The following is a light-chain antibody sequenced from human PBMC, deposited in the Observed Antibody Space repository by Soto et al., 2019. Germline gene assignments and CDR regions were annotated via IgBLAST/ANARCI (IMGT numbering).Light chain of an antibody. J-gene: IGKJ1*01. Sequence: EIVMTRSPATLSVSPGARATLPCKASQSVSRNLAWFQQKPGQAPRLLIYGASTRATAIPARFSGSGSGTEFTLSISRLQSEDFAVYYCQQYNTWPRTFGQGTKVDIK. CDR1: QSVSRN. V-gene: IGKV3-15*01. CDR2: GAS. CDR3: QQYNTWPRT.